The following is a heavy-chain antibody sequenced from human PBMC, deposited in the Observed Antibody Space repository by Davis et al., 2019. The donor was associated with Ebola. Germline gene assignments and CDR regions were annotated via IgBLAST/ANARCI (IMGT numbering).Heavy chain of an antibody. CDR2: VNDSGST. D-gene: IGHD4-17*01. CDR3: ARDRLRRFDY. CDR1: GGSFSGYY. J-gene: IGHJ4*02. Sequence: MPSETLSLTCAVYGGSFSGYYWSWIRQLPEKGLEWIGEVNDSGSTNYNPSLKGRVTISADTSKNQFSLNLKSVTATDTAVYYCARDRLRRFDYWGQGTLVTVSS. V-gene: IGHV4-34*01.